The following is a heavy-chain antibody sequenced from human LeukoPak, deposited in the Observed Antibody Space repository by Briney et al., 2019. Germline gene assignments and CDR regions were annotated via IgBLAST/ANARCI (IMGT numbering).Heavy chain of an antibody. CDR3: ARDLYCSSTSCPSNNWFDP. Sequence: PSETLSLTCTVSGGSISSYYWSWIRQPPGKGLEWIGYIYYSGSTNYNPSLKSRVTISVDTSKNQFSLNLSSVTAADTAVYYCARDLYCSSTSCPSNNWFDPWGQGTLVTVSS. J-gene: IGHJ5*02. CDR2: IYYSGST. V-gene: IGHV4-59*12. CDR1: GGSISSYY. D-gene: IGHD2-2*01.